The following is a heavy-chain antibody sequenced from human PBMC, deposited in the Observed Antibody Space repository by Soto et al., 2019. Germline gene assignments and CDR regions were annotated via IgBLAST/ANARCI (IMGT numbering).Heavy chain of an antibody. V-gene: IGHV3-23*01. CDR3: AKDLAAAMVTFDY. CDR2: ISGSGGGT. Sequence: GGSLRLSCAASGFTFSSYAMSWVRQAPGKGLEWVSAISGSGGGTYYADSVKGRFTISRDNSKNTLYLQMNSLRAEDTAVYYCAKDLAAAMVTFDYWGQGTLVTVSS. D-gene: IGHD5-18*01. CDR1: GFTFSSYA. J-gene: IGHJ4*02.